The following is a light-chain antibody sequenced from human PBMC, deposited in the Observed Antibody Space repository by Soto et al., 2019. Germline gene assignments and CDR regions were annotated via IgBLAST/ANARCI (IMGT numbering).Light chain of an antibody. CDR3: QQYNSYSQK. J-gene: IGKJ1*01. V-gene: IGKV1-5*03. CDR2: TAS. CDR1: QSISNW. Sequence: DSQMPQSXSNLSASVGDRFPINVRASQSISNWLASDQQKQGKDNKILIYTASTLESAVQSRFSGSGSGTEFTLTISGLQPEDFANYYRQQYNSYSQKVGQGTKVDIK.